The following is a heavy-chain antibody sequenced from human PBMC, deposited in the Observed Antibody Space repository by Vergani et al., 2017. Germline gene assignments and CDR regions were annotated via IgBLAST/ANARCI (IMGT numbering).Heavy chain of an antibody. V-gene: IGHV3-49*04. Sequence: EVQLLESGGGLVQPGGSLRLSCAASGFTFSSYAMSWVRQAPGKGLEWVGFIRSKAYGGTTEYAASVKGRFTISRDDSKSIAYLQMNSLKTEDTAVYYCTRDGLKDWNFDYWGQGTLVTVSS. D-gene: IGHD3/OR15-3a*01. CDR3: TRDGLKDWNFDY. CDR1: GFTFSSYA. CDR2: IRSKAYGGTT. J-gene: IGHJ4*02.